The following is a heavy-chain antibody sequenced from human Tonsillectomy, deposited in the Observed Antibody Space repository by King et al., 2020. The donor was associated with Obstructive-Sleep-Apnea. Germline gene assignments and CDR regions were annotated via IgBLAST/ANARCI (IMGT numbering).Heavy chain of an antibody. CDR1: GFTFSSYA. CDR2: ISGSGGST. J-gene: IGHJ2*01. CDR3: AKTPPLYYVTAYFDL. D-gene: IGHD2-8*01. V-gene: IGHV3-23*04. Sequence: EVQLVESGGGLVQPGGSLRLSCAASGFTFSSYAMSWVRQAPGKGLEWVSGISGSGGSTYYADSVKGRFTISRDNSKRDNSRNTLYLPMNSLRAEDTAVYYCAKTPPLYYVTAYFDLWGRGTLVTVSS.